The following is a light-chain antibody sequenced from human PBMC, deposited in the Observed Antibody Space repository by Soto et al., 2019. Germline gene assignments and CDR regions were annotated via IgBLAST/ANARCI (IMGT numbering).Light chain of an antibody. Sequence: DIQMTQSPSSLSASVGDRVTITCRASQGISNYLAWYQQKPGRAPKLLMYDASTLQSGVPSRFSGSGSGTDFTLTISSRQPEDVATYHCQKDNSAPITFGQGTRLEI. CDR2: DAS. CDR3: QKDNSAPIT. CDR1: QGISNY. J-gene: IGKJ5*01. V-gene: IGKV1-27*01.